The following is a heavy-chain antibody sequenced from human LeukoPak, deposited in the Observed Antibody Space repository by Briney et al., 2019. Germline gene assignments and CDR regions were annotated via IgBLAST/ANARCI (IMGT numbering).Heavy chain of an antibody. CDR1: GFTFSSYS. Sequence: GGSLRLSCAASGFTFSSYSMNWVRQAPGKGLEWVSSISSSSSYIYYADSVKGRFTISRDNAKNSLYLQMNSLRAEDTAVYYCARGGWRSIAAAANDYWGQGTLVTVSS. CDR2: ISSSSSYI. J-gene: IGHJ4*02. D-gene: IGHD6-13*01. CDR3: ARGGWRSIAAAANDY. V-gene: IGHV3-21*01.